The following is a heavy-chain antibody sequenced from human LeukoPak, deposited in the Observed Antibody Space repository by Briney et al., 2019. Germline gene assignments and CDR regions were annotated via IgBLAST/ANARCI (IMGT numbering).Heavy chain of an antibody. D-gene: IGHD2-15*01. CDR1: GGSISSGGYY. CDR3: ASGYCSGGSCYRWIDY. Sequence: SQTLSLTCTVSGGSISSGGYYWSWLRQHPGKGLEWIVYIYYSGSTYYNPSLKSRVTISVDTSKNQFSLKLSSVTAADTAVYYCASGYCSGGSCYRWIDYWGQGTLVTVSS. J-gene: IGHJ4*02. CDR2: IYYSGST. V-gene: IGHV4-31*03.